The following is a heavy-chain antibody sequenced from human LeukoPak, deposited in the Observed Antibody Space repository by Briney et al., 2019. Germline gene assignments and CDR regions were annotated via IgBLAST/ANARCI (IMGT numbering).Heavy chain of an antibody. Sequence: GGSLRLSCAASGFTFSSYAMHWVRQAPGKGLVWVAVISYDGSNKYYADSVKGRFTISRDNSKNTLYLQMNSLRAEDTAVYYCARVQLYSSSWITSTQDDYWGQGTLVTVSS. V-gene: IGHV3-30*04. CDR1: GFTFSSYA. CDR2: ISYDGSNK. D-gene: IGHD6-13*01. CDR3: ARVQLYSSSWITSTQDDY. J-gene: IGHJ4*02.